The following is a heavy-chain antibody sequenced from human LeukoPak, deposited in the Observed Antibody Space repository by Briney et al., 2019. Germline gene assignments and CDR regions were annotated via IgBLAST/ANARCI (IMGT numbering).Heavy chain of an antibody. CDR3: ARDQDDSLI. D-gene: IGHD3-22*01. CDR2: IIPIFCSA. V-gene: IGHV1-69*13. Sequence: ASVKVSCKASVCTFSSYAISWVRQAPGQGLEWMGGIIPIFCSANYAQKFQGRVTITADESTSTAYMELSSLRSEDTAVYYCARDQDDSLIWGQGTMVTVSS. J-gene: IGHJ3*02. CDR1: VCTFSSYA.